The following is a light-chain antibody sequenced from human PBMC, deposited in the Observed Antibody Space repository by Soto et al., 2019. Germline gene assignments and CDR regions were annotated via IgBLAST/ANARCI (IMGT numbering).Light chain of an antibody. V-gene: IGKV3-20*01. CDR3: QHYGTSSWT. Sequence: DIVLTQSPGTLSLSPGERATLSCRASQSVSSSDLAWYQHKPGQAPRLLIYSASSRATGIPDRFSGSGSGTDFTLTISRLEPEDFAVYYCQHYGTSSWTFGQGTKVEIK. CDR2: SAS. J-gene: IGKJ1*01. CDR1: QSVSSSD.